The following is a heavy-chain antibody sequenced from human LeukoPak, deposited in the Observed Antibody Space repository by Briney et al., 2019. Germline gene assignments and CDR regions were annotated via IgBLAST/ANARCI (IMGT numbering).Heavy chain of an antibody. V-gene: IGHV4-39*07. CDR1: GGSISSSSYY. CDR3: ARVIILGYFDY. J-gene: IGHJ4*02. D-gene: IGHD7-27*01. Sequence: SETLSLTCTVSGGSISSSSYYWGWIRQPPGKGLERIGSIYYSGSTYYNPSLKSRVTISVDTSKNQFSLKLSSVTAADTAVYYCARVIILGYFDYWGQGTLVTVSS. CDR2: IYYSGST.